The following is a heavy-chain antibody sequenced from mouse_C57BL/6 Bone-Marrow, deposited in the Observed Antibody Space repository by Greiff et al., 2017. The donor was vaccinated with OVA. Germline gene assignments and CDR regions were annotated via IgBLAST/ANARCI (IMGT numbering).Heavy chain of an antibody. Sequence: EVQLQQSGPELVKPGASVKIPCKASGYTFTDYNMDWVKQSHGKSLEWIGDIHPNNGGTIYNQKFKGKATLTVDKSSSTAYMELRSLTSEDTAVYYCARRGIYDGYWAWFAYWGQGTLVTVSA. V-gene: IGHV1-18*01. CDR3: ARRGIYDGYWAWFAY. D-gene: IGHD2-3*01. CDR1: GYTFTDYN. J-gene: IGHJ3*01. CDR2: IHPNNGGT.